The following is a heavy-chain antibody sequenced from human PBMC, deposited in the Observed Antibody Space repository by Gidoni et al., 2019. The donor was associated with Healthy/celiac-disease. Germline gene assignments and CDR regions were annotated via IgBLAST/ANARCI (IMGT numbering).Heavy chain of an antibody. CDR3: ASGAVAGHDAFDI. J-gene: IGHJ3*02. Sequence: QVQLVVSGGGVVQPGRSLRLSCAAAGFTFGSYGMDWVRQAPGKGLELVEFIWYDGSNKYYADSVKGRFTISRDNSKNTLYLQMNSLRAEDTAVYYCASGAVAGHDAFDIWGQGTMVTVSS. CDR2: IWYDGSNK. CDR1: GFTFGSYG. V-gene: IGHV3-33*01. D-gene: IGHD6-19*01.